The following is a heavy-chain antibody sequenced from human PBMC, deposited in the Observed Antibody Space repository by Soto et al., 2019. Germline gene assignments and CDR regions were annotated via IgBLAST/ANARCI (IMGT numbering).Heavy chain of an antibody. J-gene: IGHJ4*02. V-gene: IGHV4-30-4*01. D-gene: IGHD3-10*01. CDR1: GGSITTNNYY. CDR2: VYYSGST. CDR3: ARGSYGSGTYYTYFDY. Sequence: TLSLTCTVSGGSITTNNYYWNWVRQPPGKGLEWLGFVYYSGSTYYIPSLKGRLAMSIDTSKKQISLKLSSVTAADTAVYYCARGSYGSGTYYTYFDYWGPGTLVTVSS.